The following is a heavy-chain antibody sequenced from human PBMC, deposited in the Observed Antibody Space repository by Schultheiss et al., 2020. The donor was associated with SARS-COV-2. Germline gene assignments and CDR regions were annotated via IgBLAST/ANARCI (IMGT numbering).Heavy chain of an antibody. CDR3: ARDPTGGPQLPLPLGWFDP. D-gene: IGHD2-2*01. Sequence: SETLSLTCTVSGGSISSGGYSWSWIRQPPGKGLEWIGYIYYSGSTNYNPSLKSRVTISVDTSKNQFSLKLSSVTAEDMAVYYCARDPTGGPQLPLPLGWFDPWGQGTLVTVSS. J-gene: IGHJ5*02. V-gene: IGHV4-61*08. CDR2: IYYSGST. CDR1: GGSISSGGYS.